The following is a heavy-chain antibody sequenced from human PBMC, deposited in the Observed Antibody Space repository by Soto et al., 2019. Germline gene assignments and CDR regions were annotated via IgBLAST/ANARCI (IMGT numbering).Heavy chain of an antibody. D-gene: IGHD2-21*01. CDR1: GFVSNDYD. CDR3: SRGIKGGLDA. J-gene: IGHJ5*02. CDR2: ISYDGTEK. Sequence: QVQLAESGGGVVQPGRSLRLSCATSGFVSNDYDIHWVRQAPGKGLAWLASISYDGTEKYYAESVKGRFTISRDNSKNTLSLQLNSLGAEDTAVYYCSRGIKGGLDAWGPGTLVTVSS. V-gene: IGHV3-30*03.